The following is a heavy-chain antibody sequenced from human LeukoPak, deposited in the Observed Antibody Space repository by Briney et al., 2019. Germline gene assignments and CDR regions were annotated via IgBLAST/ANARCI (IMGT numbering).Heavy chain of an antibody. J-gene: IGHJ3*02. CDR3: ASRSYYDSSGSGAFDI. CDR2: INPSGGST. V-gene: IGHV1-46*01. CDR1: GYTFTSYY. Sequence: ASVKVSCKASGYTFTSYYMHWVRQAPGQGLEWMGIINPSGGSTSYAQKFQGRVTMTRDMSTSTVYMELSSLRSEDTAVYYCASRSYYDSSGSGAFDIWGQGTMVTVSS. D-gene: IGHD3-22*01.